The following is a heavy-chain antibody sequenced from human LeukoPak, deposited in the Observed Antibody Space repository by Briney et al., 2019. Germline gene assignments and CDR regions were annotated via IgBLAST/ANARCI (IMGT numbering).Heavy chain of an antibody. Sequence: AGGSLRLSCEASGFAFSIYRMNWVRQAPGKGLEWVSYIHLSGTPTHYADPVKGRFSISGDNAKNTLYLQMNSLRAEDTAVYYCARAYNSRDSPSDYWGQGTLVTVSS. J-gene: IGHJ4*02. CDR1: GFAFSIYR. CDR2: IHLSGTPT. V-gene: IGHV3-48*04. CDR3: ARAYNSRDSPSDY. D-gene: IGHD1-1*01.